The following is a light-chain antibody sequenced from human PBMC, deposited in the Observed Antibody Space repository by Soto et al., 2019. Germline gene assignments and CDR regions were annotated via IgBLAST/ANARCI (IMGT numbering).Light chain of an antibody. CDR2: KAS. J-gene: IGKJ1*01. CDR3: LQHNSYPPT. V-gene: IGKV1-5*03. CDR1: QSISSW. Sequence: DLQMTQSPSTLSASVGHRVTITCRASQSISSWLAWYQQKPGKAPKLLIYKASSLESGVPSRFSGSGSGTEFTLTISSLQPEDFATYYCLQHNSYPPTFGQGTKVDIK.